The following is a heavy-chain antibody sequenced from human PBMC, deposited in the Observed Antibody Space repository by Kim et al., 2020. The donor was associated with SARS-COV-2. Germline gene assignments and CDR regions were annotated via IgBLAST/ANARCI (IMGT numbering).Heavy chain of an antibody. CDR3: ARGGRGWYFDL. V-gene: IGHV4-34*01. CDR2: INHSGST. CDR1: GGSFSAHY. D-gene: IGHD3-10*01. Sequence: SETLSLTCGVYGGSFSAHYWNWIRQPPGKGLEWLGEINHSGSTNYNPSLKSRLTISVDTSNSQFSLKLTSVTAADTAVYYCARGGRGWYFDLWGRGTLVT. J-gene: IGHJ2*01.